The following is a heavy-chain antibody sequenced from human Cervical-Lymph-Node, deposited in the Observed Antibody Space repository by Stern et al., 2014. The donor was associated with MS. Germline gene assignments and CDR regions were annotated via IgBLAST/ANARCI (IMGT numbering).Heavy chain of an antibody. CDR2: IFSNDGK. Sequence: QVTLKESGPVLVKPTETLTLTCTVSGFSLSNARMGVSWIRQPPGKALEWLAHIFSNDGKSYSTSLKSRLTISKDTSKSQVVLTMTNMDPVDTATYYCARIRGATIFGVVIPQARYYYGMDVWGQGTTVTVSS. CDR3: ARIRGATIFGVVIPQARYYYGMDV. D-gene: IGHD3-3*01. V-gene: IGHV2-26*01. CDR1: GFSLSNARMG. J-gene: IGHJ6*02.